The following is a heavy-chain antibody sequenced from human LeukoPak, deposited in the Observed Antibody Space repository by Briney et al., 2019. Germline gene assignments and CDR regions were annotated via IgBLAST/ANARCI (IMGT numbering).Heavy chain of an antibody. V-gene: IGHV3-23*01. D-gene: IGHD3-16*02. CDR3: AKVLSHGYDYVWGSYRYTGYFDY. J-gene: IGHJ4*02. Sequence: GGSLRLSCAASGFTFSSYAMSWVRQAPGKGLEWVSAISGSGGSTYYADSVKGRFTISRDNSKNTLYLQMNSLRAEDTAVYYCAKVLSHGYDYVWGSYRYTGYFDYWGQGTLVTVSS. CDR1: GFTFSSYA. CDR2: ISGSGGST.